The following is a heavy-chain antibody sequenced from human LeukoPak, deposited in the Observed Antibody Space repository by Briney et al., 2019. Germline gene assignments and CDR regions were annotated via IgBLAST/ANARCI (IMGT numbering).Heavy chain of an antibody. CDR1: GFTVSSNY. CDR3: AKDWGGSSWSLPYFQH. J-gene: IGHJ1*01. Sequence: GGSLRLSCAASGFTVSSNYMSWVRQAPGKGLDWVSVIYSGGNTYYADSVKGRFTISRDNSKNTLYLQMNSLRAEDTAVYYCAKDWGGSSWSLPYFQHWGQGTLVTVSS. D-gene: IGHD6-13*01. CDR2: IYSGGNT. V-gene: IGHV3-53*01.